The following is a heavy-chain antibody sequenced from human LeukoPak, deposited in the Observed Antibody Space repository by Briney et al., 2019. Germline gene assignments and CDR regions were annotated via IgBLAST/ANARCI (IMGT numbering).Heavy chain of an antibody. CDR3: ARGEITVTPYYFDY. D-gene: IGHD4-17*01. V-gene: IGHV4-39*01. CDR2: IYYSGST. CDR1: GGSISSSSYY. Sequence: PSETLSLTCTVSGGSISSSSYYWGWIRQPPGKGLEWIGSIYYSGSTYYNPSLKSRVTISVDTSKNQFSLRLTSVTAADTAVYYCARGEITVTPYYFDYWGQGTLVTVSS. J-gene: IGHJ4*02.